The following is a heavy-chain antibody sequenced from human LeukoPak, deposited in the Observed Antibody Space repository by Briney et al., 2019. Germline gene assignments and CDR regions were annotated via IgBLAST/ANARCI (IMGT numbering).Heavy chain of an antibody. D-gene: IGHD3-22*01. J-gene: IGHJ4*02. CDR2: INPSGGST. V-gene: IGHV1-46*01. Sequence: GASVKVSCKASGYTFTSYYMHWVRQAPGQGLEWMGIINPSGGSTSYAQKFQGRVTMIRDTSTSTVYMELSSLRSEDTAVYYCARGVRHYDSSGYYRTLDYWGQGTLVTVSS. CDR3: ARGVRHYDSSGYYRTLDY. CDR1: GYTFTSYY.